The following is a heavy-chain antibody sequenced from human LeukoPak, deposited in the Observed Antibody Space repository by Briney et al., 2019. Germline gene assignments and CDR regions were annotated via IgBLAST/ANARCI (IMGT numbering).Heavy chain of an antibody. D-gene: IGHD6-19*01. V-gene: IGHV4-34*01. CDR3: ARFGSGWYYFDY. CDR2: INHTGST. CDR1: GGSFSGYY. J-gene: IGHJ4*02. Sequence: PSETLSLTCAVYGGSFSGYYWNWIRQPPGKGLEWIGEINHTGSTNYNPSLKSRVTISVDTSKNQFSLKLSSVTAADTAVYYCARFGSGWYYFDYWGQGTLVTISS.